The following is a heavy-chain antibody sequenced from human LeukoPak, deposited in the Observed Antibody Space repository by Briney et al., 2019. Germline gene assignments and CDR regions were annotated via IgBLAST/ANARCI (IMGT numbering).Heavy chain of an antibody. CDR2: IKQDGSEK. J-gene: IGHJ4*02. CDR1: GFTFSSYW. Sequence: GGSLRLSCAASGFTFSSYWMNGVRPAPGKGLEGKGLEWVANIKQDGSEKYYVDSVKGRFTISRDNAKNSLYLQMNSLRAEDTAVYYCARWIGGFDYWGQGTLVTVSS. CDR3: ARWIGGFDY. V-gene: IGHV3-7*01. D-gene: IGHD3-10*01.